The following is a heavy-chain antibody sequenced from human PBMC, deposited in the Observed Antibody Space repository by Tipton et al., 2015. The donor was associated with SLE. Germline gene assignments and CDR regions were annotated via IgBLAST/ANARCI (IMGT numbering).Heavy chain of an antibody. D-gene: IGHD2-2*01. CDR2: ISSNGGST. V-gene: IGHV3-64*01. CDR1: GFTFSSYA. J-gene: IGHJ3*01. CDR3: AKGDEYDQPFDAFDF. Sequence: SLRLSCAASGFTFSSYAMHWVRQAPGKGLEYVSAISSNGGSTYYANSVKGRFTISRDNSKNTLYLQMNSLRAEDTAVYHCAKGDEYDQPFDAFDFWGQGTMVTVSS.